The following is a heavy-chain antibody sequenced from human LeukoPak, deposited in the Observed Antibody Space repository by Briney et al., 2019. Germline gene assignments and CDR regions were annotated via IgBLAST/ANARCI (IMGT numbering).Heavy chain of an antibody. CDR2: IYTSGST. CDR1: GGSVSSGNYY. D-gene: IGHD3-3*01. J-gene: IGHJ5*02. V-gene: IGHV4-61*02. Sequence: KPSQTLSLTCTVSGGSVSSGNYYWTWIRQPAGKGLEWIGRIYTSGSTNYNPSLKSRVTISIDASKNQFSLRLSSVTAADTAVYYCAKAEWLPNWFDPWGQGTLVTVSS. CDR3: AKAEWLPNWFDP.